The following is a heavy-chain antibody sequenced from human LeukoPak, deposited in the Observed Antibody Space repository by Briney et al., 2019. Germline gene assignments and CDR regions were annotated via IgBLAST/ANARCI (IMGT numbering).Heavy chain of an antibody. CDR2: ISGSGGST. D-gene: IGHD6-19*01. CDR1: GFTFSSYA. J-gene: IGHJ6*02. Sequence: ASLRLSCAASGFTFSSYAMSWVRQAPGKGLEWVSAISGSGGSTYYADSVKGRFTISRDNSKNTLYLQMNSLRAEDTAVYYCAKDGASSGWYYGMDVWGQGTTVTVSS. V-gene: IGHV3-23*01. CDR3: AKDGASSGWYYGMDV.